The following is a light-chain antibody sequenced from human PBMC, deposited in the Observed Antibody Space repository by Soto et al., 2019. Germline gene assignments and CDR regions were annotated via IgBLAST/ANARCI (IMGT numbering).Light chain of an antibody. V-gene: IGLV2-14*01. J-gene: IGLJ2*01. CDR1: SSDVGAYNY. Sequence: QSALTQPASVSGSPGQSITISCAGTSSDVGAYNYVSWYQQHPGKAPKLLIYGVTNRPSGVPDRFSGSKSGTSASLAITGLQAEDDADYYCQSYDSSLSAVVFGGGTKVTVL. CDR3: QSYDSSLSAVV. CDR2: GVT.